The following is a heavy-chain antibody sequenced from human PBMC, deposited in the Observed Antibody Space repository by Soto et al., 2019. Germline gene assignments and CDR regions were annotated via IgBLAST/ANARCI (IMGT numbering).Heavy chain of an antibody. J-gene: IGHJ5*02. CDR2: INPNSDDT. Sequence: ASVKVSCKASGYTFTGYYMHWVRQAPGQGLEWMGWINPNSDDTNYEQKFQGWVTLTRDTSISTAYMEMSRLRSDDTAVYYCARADYDILAGFGNWFDPWGQGTLVTVSS. CDR1: GYTFTGYY. D-gene: IGHD3-9*01. CDR3: ARADYDILAGFGNWFDP. V-gene: IGHV1-2*04.